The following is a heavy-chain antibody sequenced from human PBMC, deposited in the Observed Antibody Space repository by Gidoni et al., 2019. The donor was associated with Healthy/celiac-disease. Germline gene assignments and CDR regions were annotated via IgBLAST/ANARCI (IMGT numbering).Heavy chain of an antibody. Sequence: EVQLVESGGGLVKPGGSRRLSCASSGFTFSSYSMNWVRQAPGKGLEWVSSISSSSSYIYYADSVKGRFTISRDNAKNSLYLQMNSLRAEDTAVYYCARSRRVGASLLDYWGQGTLVTVSS. CDR3: ARSRRVGASLLDY. CDR2: ISSSSSYI. V-gene: IGHV3-21*01. D-gene: IGHD1-26*01. J-gene: IGHJ4*02. CDR1: GFTFSSYS.